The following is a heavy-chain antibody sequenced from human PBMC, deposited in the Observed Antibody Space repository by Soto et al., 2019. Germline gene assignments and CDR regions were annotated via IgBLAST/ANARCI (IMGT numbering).Heavy chain of an antibody. D-gene: IGHD5-12*01. V-gene: IGHV1-18*01. J-gene: IGHJ4*02. CDR3: ARSAMDSGYDPNIDY. Sequence: GASVKVSCKASGYTFTSYGISWARQAPGQGLEWMGWISAYNGNTNYAQKLQGRVTMTTNTSTSTAYMELRSLRSDDTAVYYCARSAMDSGYDPNIDYWGQGTLVTVSS. CDR2: ISAYNGNT. CDR1: GYTFTSYG.